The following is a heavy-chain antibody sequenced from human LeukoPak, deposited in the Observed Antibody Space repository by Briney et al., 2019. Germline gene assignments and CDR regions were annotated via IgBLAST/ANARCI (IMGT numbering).Heavy chain of an antibody. J-gene: IGHJ6*02. Sequence: SQTLSLTCTVSGGSISSGDYYWSWIRQPPGKGLEWIGYIYYSGSTYYNPSLKSRVTISVDTSKNQFSLKLSSVTAADTAVYYCARDRYPIAVAGRRGMDVWGQGTTVTVSS. CDR1: GGSISSGDYY. CDR3: ARDRYPIAVAGRRGMDV. D-gene: IGHD6-19*01. V-gene: IGHV4-30-4*08. CDR2: IYYSGST.